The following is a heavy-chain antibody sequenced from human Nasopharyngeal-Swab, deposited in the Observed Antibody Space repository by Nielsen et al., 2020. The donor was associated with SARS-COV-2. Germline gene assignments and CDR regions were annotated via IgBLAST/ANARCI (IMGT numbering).Heavy chain of an antibody. Sequence: ASVKVSCKASGYTFTSYYMHWVRQAPGQGLEWTGIINPSDGSASYTQRFQGRVTMTRDTSTRTIYMELSSLRSEDTAIYYCARDGDCSGGSCPLLDVWGKGTTVTVSS. CDR2: INPSDGSA. CDR3: ARDGDCSGGSCPLLDV. CDR1: GYTFTSYY. D-gene: IGHD2-15*01. J-gene: IGHJ6*04. V-gene: IGHV1-46*01.